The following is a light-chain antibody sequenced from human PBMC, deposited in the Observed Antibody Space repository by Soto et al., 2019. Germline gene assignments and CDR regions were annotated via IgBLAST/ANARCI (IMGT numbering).Light chain of an antibody. CDR2: NVN. J-gene: IGLJ2*01. CDR1: SSDIGGYNY. V-gene: IGLV2-14*03. CDR3: SSYTSTGPQVL. Sequence: ALTQPASVSGSPGQSITISCTGTSSDIGGYNYVSWYQRHPGRAPKLIIYNVNDRPPWISDRFSGSKSDNAASLTISGLQTEDEADYLCSSYTSTGPQVLFGGGTKLTVL.